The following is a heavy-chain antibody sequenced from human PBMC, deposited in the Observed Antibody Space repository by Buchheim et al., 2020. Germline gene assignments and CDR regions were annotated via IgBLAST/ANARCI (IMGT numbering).Heavy chain of an antibody. D-gene: IGHD6-13*01. CDR1: GYTFTSYY. CDR2: IIPILGIA. CDR3: ARAGSSSDYYYYGMDV. V-gene: IGHV1-69*09. J-gene: IGHJ6*02. Sequence: QVQLVQSGAEVKKPGASVKVSCKASGYTFTSYYMHWVRQAPGQGLEWMGRIIPILGIANYAQKFQGRVTITADKSTSTAYMELSSLRSEDTAVYYCARAGSSSDYYYYGMDVWGQGTT.